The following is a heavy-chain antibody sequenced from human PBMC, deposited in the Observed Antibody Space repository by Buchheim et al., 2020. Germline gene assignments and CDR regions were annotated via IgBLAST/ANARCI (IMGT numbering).Heavy chain of an antibody. CDR2: IIPILGIA. D-gene: IGHD3-22*01. CDR3: ARGDYYDSSEESHSWYFDL. CDR1: GGTFSSYT. V-gene: IGHV1-69*02. Sequence: QVQLVQSGAEVKKPGSSVKVSCKASGGTFSSYTISWVRQAPGQGLEWMGRIIPILGIANYAQKFQGRVTITADKSTSTAYMELSSLRSEDTAVYYCARGDYYDSSEESHSWYFDLWGRGTL. J-gene: IGHJ2*01.